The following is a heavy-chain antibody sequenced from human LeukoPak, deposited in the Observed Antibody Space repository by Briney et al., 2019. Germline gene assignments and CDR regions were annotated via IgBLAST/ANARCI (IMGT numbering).Heavy chain of an antibody. CDR1: GFTFSRYW. D-gene: IGHD3-22*01. CDR2: MNQDGSEI. CDR3: AKDRSDTAKHAFDI. Sequence: PGGSLRLSCVGSGFTFSRYWLNWVRQAPGKGLEWVANMNQDGSEIYYLDSVKGRFTISRDNSKNTLYLQMNSLRAEDTAVYYCAKDRSDTAKHAFDIWGQGTMVTVSS. J-gene: IGHJ3*02. V-gene: IGHV3-7*03.